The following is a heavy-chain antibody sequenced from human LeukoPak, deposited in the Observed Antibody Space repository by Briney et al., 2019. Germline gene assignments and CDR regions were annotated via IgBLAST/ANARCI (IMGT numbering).Heavy chain of an antibody. V-gene: IGHV3-74*03. CDR2: ISSDGRST. Sequence: PGGSLTLTCLASGFTFSNHWINWIRQAPGKGLVWISRISSDGRSTSYAPSVQGRFTVSRDNAKNTVSLQMNSLRADDTAVYYCAREESTTVAFYFDHWGHGSLIPVSS. CDR3: AREESTTVAFYFDH. CDR1: GFTFSNHW. J-gene: IGHJ4*01. D-gene: IGHD4-11*01.